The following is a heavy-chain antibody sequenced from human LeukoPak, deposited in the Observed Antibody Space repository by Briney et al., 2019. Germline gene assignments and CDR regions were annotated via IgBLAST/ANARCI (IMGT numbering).Heavy chain of an antibody. V-gene: IGHV1-24*01. CDR2: FDPEDGET. J-gene: IGHJ6*03. D-gene: IGHD3-10*01. Sequence: ASVKVSCKVSGYTLTELSMHWVRQAPGKGLEWMGGFDPEDGETIYAQKFQGRVTMTEDTSTDTAYMELSSLRSEDTAVYYCASGDLLWFGELGSYYHYMDVWGKGTTVTISS. CDR1: GYTLTELS. CDR3: ASGDLLWFGELGSYYHYMDV.